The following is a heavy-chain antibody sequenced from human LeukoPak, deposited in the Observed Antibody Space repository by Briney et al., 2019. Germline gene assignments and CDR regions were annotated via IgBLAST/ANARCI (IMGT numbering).Heavy chain of an antibody. V-gene: IGHV3-21*01. CDR2: ISSSSSYI. CDR3: ARDRNVGATGFFDY. CDR1: GFTFSSYS. J-gene: IGHJ4*02. D-gene: IGHD1-26*01. Sequence: GGSLRLSCAASGFTFSSYSMNWVRQAPGKGLEWVSSISSSSSYIYYADSVKGRFTISRDNAKNSLYLQMNSLRAEDTAVYYCARDRNVGATGFFDYWGQGTLVTVSP.